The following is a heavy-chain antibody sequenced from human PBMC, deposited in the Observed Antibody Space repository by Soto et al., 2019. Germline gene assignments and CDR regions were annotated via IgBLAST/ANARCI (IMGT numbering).Heavy chain of an antibody. CDR3: AREFLFDY. CDR2: ISAYNGNT. CDR1: GYTFTSYS. J-gene: IGHJ4*02. Sequence: QVQRVQSGAEVKKPGASVKVSCKASGYTFTSYSISWVRQAAGQGLEWMGWISAYNGNTKYAQKLQGRVTMTTDTSTSTAYMEMSSLRCDDTDVYSCAREFLFDYWGPGPLVTVSS. V-gene: IGHV1-18*01.